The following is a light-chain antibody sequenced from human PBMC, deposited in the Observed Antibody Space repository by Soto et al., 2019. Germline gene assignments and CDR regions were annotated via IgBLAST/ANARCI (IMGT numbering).Light chain of an antibody. CDR2: GES. CDR3: QQYGSSPPWT. CDR1: QSVSSSY. V-gene: IGKV3-20*01. J-gene: IGKJ1*01. Sequence: EIVLTQSPGTLSLSPGERATLSCRARQSVSSSYLACYQQKPGEAPRLLIHGESSRATGIPDRFSGSGSGTDFTLTISRLEPEDFAVYYCQQYGSSPPWTFGQGTKVEIK.